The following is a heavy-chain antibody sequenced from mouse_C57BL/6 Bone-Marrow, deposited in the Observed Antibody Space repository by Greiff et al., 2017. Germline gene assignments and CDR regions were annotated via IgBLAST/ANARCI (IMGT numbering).Heavy chain of an antibody. CDR3: AKGGVDY. CDR2: IYPGDGDT. Sequence: VQGVESGPELVKPGASVKISCKASGYAFSSSWMNWVKQRPGKGHEWIGRIYPGDGDTNYNGKFKGKATLTADKASSTAYMQLSSLTSEESAVYFCAKGGVDYWGQGTTLTVSS. J-gene: IGHJ2*01. CDR1: GYAFSSSW. V-gene: IGHV1-82*01.